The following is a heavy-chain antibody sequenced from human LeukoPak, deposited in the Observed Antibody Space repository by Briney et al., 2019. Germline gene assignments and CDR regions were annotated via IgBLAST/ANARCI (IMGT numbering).Heavy chain of an antibody. CDR3: PRKLGSGEITTDH. J-gene: IGHJ5*02. Sequence: GESLKISCKGFGYSFTNYWIGWVRQMPGKGLEWMGLIYPGDSDTRVSPSFQGQVTISADKFISTAYLHWNSLKASDTAMYYWPRKLGSGEITTDHWGQGTLVPVSP. V-gene: IGHV5-51*01. CDR1: GYSFTNYW. CDR2: IYPGDSDT. D-gene: IGHD1/OR15-1a*01.